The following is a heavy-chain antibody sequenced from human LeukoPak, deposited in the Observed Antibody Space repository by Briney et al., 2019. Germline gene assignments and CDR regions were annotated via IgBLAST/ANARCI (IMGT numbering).Heavy chain of an antibody. CDR3: ARARDSSAWYSFDY. J-gene: IGHJ4*02. CDR1: GGSISSGSYY. Sequence: SETLSLTCTVSGGSISSGSYYWSWIRQPAGKGLEWIGRIYTSGSTNYNPSLKSRVTISVDTSKNQFSLKLSSVTATDTAVYYCARARDSSAWYSFDYWGQGTLVTVSS. CDR2: IYTSGST. D-gene: IGHD6-19*01. V-gene: IGHV4-61*02.